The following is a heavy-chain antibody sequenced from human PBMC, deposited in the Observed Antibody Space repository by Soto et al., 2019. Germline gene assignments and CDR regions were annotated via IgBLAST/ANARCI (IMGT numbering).Heavy chain of an antibody. CDR2: IGGTGSRE. Sequence: QVQLLESGGGVVQPGGSLRLSCVESGLTFSGLGMNFSSYGMEWVRQAPGKGLEWVALIGGTGSREEYADSVKGRFTICRDNSKNTVYLQLSILSVEVAGVFYVARSRLSDSDDEPSRYWGPETLVTVSS. CDR1: GLTFSGLGMNFSSYG. J-gene: IGHJ4*02. D-gene: IGHD5-12*01. CDR3: ARSRLSDSDDEPSRY. V-gene: IGHV3-33*01.